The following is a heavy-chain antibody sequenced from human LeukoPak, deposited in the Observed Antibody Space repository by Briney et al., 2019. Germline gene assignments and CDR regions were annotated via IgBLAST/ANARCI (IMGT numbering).Heavy chain of an antibody. CDR3: ARAGGGSGWYRVRAFDI. CDR1: GFTFSSYA. Sequence: PGRSLRLSCAASGFTFSSYAMHWVRQAPGKGLEWVAVISYDGSNKYYADSVKGRFTISRDNSKNTLYLQMNSLRAEDTAVYYCARAGGGSGWYRVRAFDIWGQGTMVTVSS. V-gene: IGHV3-30-3*01. D-gene: IGHD6-19*01. J-gene: IGHJ3*02. CDR2: ISYDGSNK.